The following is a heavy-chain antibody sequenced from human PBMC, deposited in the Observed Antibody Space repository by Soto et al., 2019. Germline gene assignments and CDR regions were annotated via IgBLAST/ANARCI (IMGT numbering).Heavy chain of an antibody. CDR1: GYTLNFYG. CDR3: ARIGVSSGHESPDFDS. Sequence: APVKVSCKASGYTLNFYGLTWLRQAPGQGLEWMGWISGFNGNTNYAADLQGRVTMTTDTSTSTAYMELRGLRSDDTAVYYCARIGVSSGHESPDFDSWGQGPLVTVSS. V-gene: IGHV1-18*01. J-gene: IGHJ4*02. CDR2: ISGFNGNT. D-gene: IGHD3-16*01.